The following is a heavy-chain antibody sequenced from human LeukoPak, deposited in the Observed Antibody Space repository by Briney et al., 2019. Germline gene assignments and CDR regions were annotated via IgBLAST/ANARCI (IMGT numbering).Heavy chain of an antibody. CDR1: GFPFSTYA. CDR3: ARDPLTGLDY. D-gene: IGHD3-9*01. V-gene: IGHV3-64*02. Sequence: PGGSLRLSCVASGFPFSTYAMHWVRQAPGKGLEYVSGISSNGSNTNYADSVEGRFTISRDNSKNTLYLRMGSLRPEDTAVYYCARDPLTGLDYWGQGTLVTVSS. CDR2: ISSNGSNT. J-gene: IGHJ4*02.